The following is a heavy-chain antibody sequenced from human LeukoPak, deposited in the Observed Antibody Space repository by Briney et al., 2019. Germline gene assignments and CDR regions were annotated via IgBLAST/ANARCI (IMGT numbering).Heavy chain of an antibody. CDR2: ISWNSGSI. CDR1: GFTFDDYA. V-gene: IGHV3-9*01. J-gene: IGHJ5*02. Sequence: PGGSLRLSCAAFGFTFDDYAMHWVRQAPGKGLEWVSGISWNSGSIGYADSVKGRFTISRDNAKNSLYLQMNSLRAEDTALYYCAKDGQNYDFWSGYPPGWFDPWGQGTLVTVSS. CDR3: AKDGQNYDFWSGYPPGWFDP. D-gene: IGHD3-3*01.